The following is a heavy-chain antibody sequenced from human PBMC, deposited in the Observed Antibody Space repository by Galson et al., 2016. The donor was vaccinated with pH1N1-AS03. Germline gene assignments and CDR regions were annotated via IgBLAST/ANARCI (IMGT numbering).Heavy chain of an antibody. J-gene: IGHJ4*02. D-gene: IGHD6-25*01. V-gene: IGHV3-23*01. CDR1: GFTFSSYA. CDR3: AKGGFGYSSGIDH. CDR2: ISGSGHTT. Sequence: SLRLSCAASGFTFSSYAMSWVRQAPGKGLEWVSGISGSGHTTSYADSVRGRFPLSRDNPKNTLYLQMISMRGEETAVYYCAKGGFGYSSGIDHWGQGTLVTVSS.